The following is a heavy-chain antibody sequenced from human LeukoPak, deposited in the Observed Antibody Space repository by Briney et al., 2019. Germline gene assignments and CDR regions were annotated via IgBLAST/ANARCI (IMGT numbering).Heavy chain of an antibody. Sequence: GGSLRLSCAASGFTFSNYWMHWVRQAPGKGLVWVSRLNSDGSSTNYADSVKGRFTISRDNAKKTLYLQMNSLRDEDTAVFYCARSRYDYIWGIDYWGQGTLVTISS. CDR1: GFTFSNYW. CDR2: LNSDGSST. CDR3: ARSRYDYIWGIDY. D-gene: IGHD3-16*01. J-gene: IGHJ4*02. V-gene: IGHV3-74*01.